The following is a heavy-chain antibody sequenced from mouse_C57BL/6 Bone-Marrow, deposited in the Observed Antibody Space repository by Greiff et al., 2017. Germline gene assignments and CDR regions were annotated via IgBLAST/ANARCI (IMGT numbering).Heavy chain of an antibody. Sequence: EVQLQESGGGLVQPGGSLKLSCAASGFTFSDYYMYWVRQTPEKRLEWVAYISNGGGSTYYPDTVKGRFTISRDNSRNTLYLQMSRLKSGDTAMYYCARHWNRLADGSSFGCAMDYWGQGTSVTVSS. CDR3: ARHWNRLADGSSFGCAMDY. V-gene: IGHV5-12*01. D-gene: IGHD1-1*01. CDR1: GFTFSDYY. J-gene: IGHJ4*01. CDR2: ISNGGGST.